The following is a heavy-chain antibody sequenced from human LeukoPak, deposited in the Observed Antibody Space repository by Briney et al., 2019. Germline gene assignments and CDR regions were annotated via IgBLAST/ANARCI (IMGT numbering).Heavy chain of an antibody. CDR3: TKDVGGWQKHFDF. CDR1: GFTFDDYA. Sequence: AGGSLRLSCAASGFTFDDYAMPWVRQAPGKGVEWVSGISWCGDNLNYADSVKGRFTISRDNAKNSLYLQMNSLRDEDTALYYCTKDVGGWQKHFDFWGQGTLVIVSS. CDR2: ISWCGDNL. J-gene: IGHJ4*02. D-gene: IGHD6-19*01. V-gene: IGHV3-9*01.